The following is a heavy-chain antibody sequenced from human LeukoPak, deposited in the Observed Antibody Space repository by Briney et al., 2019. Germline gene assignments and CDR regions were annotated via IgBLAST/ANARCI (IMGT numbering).Heavy chain of an antibody. CDR3: ARSSLAVAGSVFDY. CDR1: GYTFTSYG. D-gene: IGHD6-19*01. J-gene: IGHJ4*02. Sequence: GASVKVSCKASGYTFTSYGISWVRQVPGQGLEWMGWISTYNGNTHYAQKLQGRVTMTTDTSTSTAHMELRSLRSDGTAVYYCARSSLAVAGSVFDYWGQGTLVTVSS. V-gene: IGHV1-18*01. CDR2: ISTYNGNT.